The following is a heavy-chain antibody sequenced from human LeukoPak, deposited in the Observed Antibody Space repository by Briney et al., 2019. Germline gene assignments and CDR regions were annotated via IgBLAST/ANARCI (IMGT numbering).Heavy chain of an antibody. Sequence: GASVKVSCKASGGTFSSYTISWVRQAPGQGLEWMGRIIPILGIANYAQEFQGRVTITADKSTSTAYMELSSLRSEDTAVYYCARTSSSWYFWFDPWGQGTLVTVSS. J-gene: IGHJ5*02. CDR2: IIPILGIA. D-gene: IGHD6-13*01. V-gene: IGHV1-69*02. CDR3: ARTSSSWYFWFDP. CDR1: GGTFSSYT.